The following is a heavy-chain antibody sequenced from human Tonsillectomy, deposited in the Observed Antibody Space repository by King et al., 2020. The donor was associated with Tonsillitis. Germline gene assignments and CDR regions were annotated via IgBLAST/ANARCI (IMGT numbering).Heavy chain of an antibody. CDR2: IYYSGST. V-gene: IGHV4-59*01. D-gene: IGHD1-26*01. CDR3: ARGGWGYYYYMDV. J-gene: IGHJ6*03. Sequence: QLQESGPGLVKPSETLSLTCTVSGGSISSYYWSWIRQPPGKGLEWIGYIYYSGSTNYNPSLKSRVTISVDTSKNQFSLKLSSVTAADTAVYYCARGGWGYYYYMDVWGKGTTVTVSS. CDR1: GGSISSYY.